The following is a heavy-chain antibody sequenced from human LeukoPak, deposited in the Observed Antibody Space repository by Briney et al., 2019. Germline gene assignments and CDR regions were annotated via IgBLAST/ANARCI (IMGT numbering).Heavy chain of an antibody. CDR2: TYYKSKWYN. V-gene: IGHV6-1*01. J-gene: IGHJ4*02. CDR3: ARVDSGRGPGHFDY. D-gene: IGHD6-19*01. Sequence: SQTLSLTCAISGDSVSSNIAAWHWIRQSPSRGLEWLGRTYYKSKWYNDYAVSVKSRITINPDTSKNQFSLQLNSVTPEDTAVYYCARVDSGRGPGHFDYWGQGTLVTVSS. CDR1: GDSVSSNIAA.